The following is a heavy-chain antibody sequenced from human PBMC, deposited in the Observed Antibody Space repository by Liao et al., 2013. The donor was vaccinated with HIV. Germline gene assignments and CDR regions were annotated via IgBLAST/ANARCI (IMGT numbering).Heavy chain of an antibody. CDR2: INHSGST. J-gene: IGHJ4*02. CDR1: GGSFSGYY. D-gene: IGHD1-14*01. Sequence: QVQLKQWGAGLLKPSETLSLTCAVYGGSFSGYYWSWIRQPPGKGLEWIGEINHSGSTNYNPSLKSRVTISVDTSKNQFSLKLNSVTAADTAVYYCARDNPAGLGRYFDYWGQGTLVTVSS. V-gene: IGHV4-34*01. CDR3: ARDNPAGLGRYFDY.